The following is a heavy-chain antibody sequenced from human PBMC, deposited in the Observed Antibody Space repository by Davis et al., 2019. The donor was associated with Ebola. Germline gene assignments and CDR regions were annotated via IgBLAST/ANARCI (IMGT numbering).Heavy chain of an antibody. Sequence: SETLSLTCTVSGGSISSGGYYWSWIRQHPGKGLEWIAYIFYSGSNNYNPSLKSRATISVDTSKNQFSLNLSSVTAADTAVYYCARVDRATLRYGMDVWGQGTTVTVS. CDR2: IFYSGSN. D-gene: IGHD5-18*01. CDR3: ARVDRATLRYGMDV. V-gene: IGHV4-61*08. CDR1: GGSISSGGYY. J-gene: IGHJ6*02.